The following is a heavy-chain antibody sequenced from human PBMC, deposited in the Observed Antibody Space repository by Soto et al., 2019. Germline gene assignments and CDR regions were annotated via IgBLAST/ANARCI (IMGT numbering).Heavy chain of an antibody. CDR2: ISSSSTTI. J-gene: IGHJ4*02. Sequence: PWGSLRLSCAASAFTFSIYSMNWLRQAPGKGLEWVSYISSSSTTIYYADSANARFTISRDNAKNSLYLQMNSLRAEDTAVYYCAKNEGNYWGQGTLVTVSS. CDR1: AFTFSIYS. CDR3: AKNEGNY. V-gene: IGHV3-48*01.